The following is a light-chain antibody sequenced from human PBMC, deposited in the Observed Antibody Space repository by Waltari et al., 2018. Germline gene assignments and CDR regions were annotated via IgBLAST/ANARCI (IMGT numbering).Light chain of an antibody. Sequence: DIVMTQSPDSLAVSLGERATINCKSSQSVLYSSNKKNYLAWYQQKPGQSPELLIYWASTRESGVPDRFSGGVSETDFTLTISNLQAEDVAVYYCQQYYSTLSWTFGQGTKVEIK. CDR1: QSVLYSSNKKNY. V-gene: IGKV4-1*01. CDR3: QQYYSTLSWT. CDR2: WAS. J-gene: IGKJ1*01.